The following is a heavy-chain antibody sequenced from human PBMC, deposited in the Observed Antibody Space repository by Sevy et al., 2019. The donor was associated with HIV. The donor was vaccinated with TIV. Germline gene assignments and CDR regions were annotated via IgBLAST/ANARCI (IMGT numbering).Heavy chain of an antibody. CDR3: AKDRVSGSYYTGDFDS. CDR1: GFTFATYA. CDR2: ISFGGADT. Sequence: GGSLRLSCAASGFTFATYAMTWVRQAPGKGLEWVSVISFGGADTYYADSVKGRFTISRDNSKNTLYLQMNSLRAEDTAVFYCAKDRVSGSYYTGDFDSWGQGTLVIVSS. V-gene: IGHV3-23*01. J-gene: IGHJ4*02. D-gene: IGHD3-10*01.